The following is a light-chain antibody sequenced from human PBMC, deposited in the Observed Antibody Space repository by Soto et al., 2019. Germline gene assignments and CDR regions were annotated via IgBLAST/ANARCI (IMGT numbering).Light chain of an antibody. CDR2: RIS. J-gene: IGKJ5*01. CDR1: QNIDSNC. V-gene: IGKV3D-15*01. CDR3: QQPHKRPIT. Sequence: EIVMTQSPGTLSLSLGETATLSCRASQNIDSNCLDWYQHKPGQAPRLLIYRISTPTTDIPARFSGSGSGKKFTLTNSSLQAEDFGVYYCQQPHKRPITFGEGTRLEIK.